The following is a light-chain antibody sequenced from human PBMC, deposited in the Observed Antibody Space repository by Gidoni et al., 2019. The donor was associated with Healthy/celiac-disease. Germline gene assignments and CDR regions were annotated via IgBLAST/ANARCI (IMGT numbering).Light chain of an antibody. J-gene: IGLJ1*01. CDR3: CSYAGSSTPYV. CDR1: SSDVGSYHL. V-gene: IGLV2-23*01. Sequence: QSALTQPASVSGSPGQSITLSCTGTSSDVGSYHLVSWYQQHPGKAPKLMIYEGSKRPSGVANRFSGSKSGNTASLTISGLQAEDEADYYCCSYAGSSTPYVFGTGTKVTVL. CDR2: EGS.